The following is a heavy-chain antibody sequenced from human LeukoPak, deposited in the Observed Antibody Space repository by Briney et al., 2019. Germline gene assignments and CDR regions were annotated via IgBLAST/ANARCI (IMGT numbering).Heavy chain of an antibody. V-gene: IGHV1-18*01. Sequence: ASVKVSCKASGYTFTSYGISWVRQAPGQGLEWMGWISAYNGNTNYAQKLQGRVTMTTDTSTSTAYMELRSLRSDDTAVYYCARDHYDILTGYPYYGMDVWGQGTTVTVSS. J-gene: IGHJ6*02. CDR2: ISAYNGNT. CDR3: ARDHYDILTGYPYYGMDV. D-gene: IGHD3-9*01. CDR1: GYTFTSYG.